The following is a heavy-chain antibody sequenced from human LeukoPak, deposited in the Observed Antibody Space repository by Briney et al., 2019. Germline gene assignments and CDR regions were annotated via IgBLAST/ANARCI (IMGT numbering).Heavy chain of an antibody. J-gene: IGHJ4*02. D-gene: IGHD2-21*02. CDR2: INPNSGGT. V-gene: IGHV1-2*02. CDR3: ARDREGDSLYFDY. Sequence: PTGKLSCKASGYNFTGYYFHWVRQAPGPGLDWLGWINPNSGGTNYAQKFQARVTMTGDTSFSTAYMELTSLRSDDTAVYYCARDREGDSLYFDYWGQGTLVT. CDR1: GYNFTGYY.